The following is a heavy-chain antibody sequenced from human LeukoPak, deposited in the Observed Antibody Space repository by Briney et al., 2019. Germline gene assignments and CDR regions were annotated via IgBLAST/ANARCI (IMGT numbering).Heavy chain of an antibody. CDR1: GFTFSNAW. CDR3: ARDKGDYDTSGSLFVF. CDR2: INQDGSER. Sequence: PGGSLRLSCAASGFTFSNAWMNWVRRVPRKGLEWMANINQDGSERYYVDSVKGRFTISRDNAKNSLFLQMNSLRAEDTAVYYCARDKGDYDTSGSLFVFGGQGTLVTVSS. J-gene: IGHJ4*02. D-gene: IGHD3-22*01. V-gene: IGHV3-7*03.